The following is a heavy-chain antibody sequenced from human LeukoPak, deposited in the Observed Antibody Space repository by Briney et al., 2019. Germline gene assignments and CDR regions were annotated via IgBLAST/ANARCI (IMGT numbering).Heavy chain of an antibody. Sequence: GASVKVSCKASGYTFTSYYMHWVRQAPGQGLEWMGIINPSGGSTSYAQKFQGRVTMTRDMSTSTVYMELSSLRSEDTAVYYCARDDPAVAGIDYWGQGTLVTVSP. CDR3: ARDDPAVAGIDY. V-gene: IGHV1-46*01. CDR2: INPSGGST. CDR1: GYTFTSYY. D-gene: IGHD6-19*01. J-gene: IGHJ4*02.